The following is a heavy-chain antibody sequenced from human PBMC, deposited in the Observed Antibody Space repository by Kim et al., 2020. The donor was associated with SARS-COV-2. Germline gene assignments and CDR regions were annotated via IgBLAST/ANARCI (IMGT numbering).Heavy chain of an antibody. Sequence: SETLSLTCTVSGGSISSGGYYWSWIRQHPGKGLEWIGYIYYSGSTYYNPSLKSRVTISVDTSKNQFSLKLSTVTAADTAVYYCARSNFGELIGDPWGQGTLVTLSS. J-gene: IGHJ5*02. CDR2: IYYSGST. CDR3: ARSNFGELIGDP. D-gene: IGHD3-10*01. V-gene: IGHV4-31*03. CDR1: GGSISSGGYY.